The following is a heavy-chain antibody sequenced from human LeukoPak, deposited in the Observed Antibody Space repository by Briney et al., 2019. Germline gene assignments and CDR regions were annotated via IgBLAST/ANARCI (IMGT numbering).Heavy chain of an antibody. CDR2: MNPNSGNT. J-gene: IGHJ6*02. Sequence: ASVKVSCKASGYTFTSYDINWVRQATGQGLEWMGWMNPNSGNTGYAQKFQGRVTMTRNTSISTAYMELSSLRSEDTAVCYCARDLRVLGGDTAMSSLRDYYGMDVWGQGTTVTVSS. D-gene: IGHD5-18*01. V-gene: IGHV1-8*01. CDR3: ARDLRVLGGDTAMSSLRDYYGMDV. CDR1: GYTFTSYD.